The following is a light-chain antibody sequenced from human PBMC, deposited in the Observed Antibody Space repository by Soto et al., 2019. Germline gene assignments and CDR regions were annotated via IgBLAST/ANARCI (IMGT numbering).Light chain of an antibody. J-gene: IGKJ4*01. CDR3: QQRSNWPPY. Sequence: IVLTHSPGTLSLSPWERATLSCRASQSVSSSYLAWYQQKPGQAPRLLIYDASNRATGIPARFSGSGSGTDFTLTISSPEPEDFAVYYCQQRSNWPPYFGGGTKVDIK. CDR1: QSVSSSY. V-gene: IGKV3-11*01. CDR2: DAS.